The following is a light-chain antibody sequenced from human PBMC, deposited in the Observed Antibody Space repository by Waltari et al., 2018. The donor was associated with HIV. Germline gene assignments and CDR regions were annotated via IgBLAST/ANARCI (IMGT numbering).Light chain of an antibody. CDR2: AAA. Sequence: EVVLTQSPATLSLSPGETATLSCRASQRVDSTFLSWYQQKPGQAPRLLIYAAATRVSGIPPRVSGRGSGTDFTLTISSLYPEDFAVYYCQQDYNLPGTFGQGTRVEIK. V-gene: IGKV3D-7*01. CDR3: QQDYNLPGT. CDR1: QRVDSTF. J-gene: IGKJ1*01.